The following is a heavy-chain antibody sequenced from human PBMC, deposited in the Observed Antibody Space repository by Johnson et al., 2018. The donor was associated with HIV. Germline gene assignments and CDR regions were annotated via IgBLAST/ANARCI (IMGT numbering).Heavy chain of an antibody. V-gene: IGHV3-66*01. CDR2: FYSGSNT. CDR1: GFTFSDYY. J-gene: IGHJ3*02. CDR3: ASTIFGVAWHAFDI. Sequence: VQLVESGGGLVKPGGSLRLSCAASGFTFSDYYMSWIRQAPGKGLEWVSVFYSGSNTYYADSVKGRFTISRDNSNNMVYLQMNSLRAEDTAVYYCASTIFGVAWHAFDIWGQGTMVIVSS. D-gene: IGHD3-3*01.